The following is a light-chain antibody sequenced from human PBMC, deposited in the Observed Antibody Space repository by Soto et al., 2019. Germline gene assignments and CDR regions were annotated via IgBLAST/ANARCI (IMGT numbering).Light chain of an antibody. CDR1: QSVSSY. CDR3: QQYGSSPRT. CDR2: DAS. J-gene: IGKJ1*01. Sequence: EIVLTQSAATLSLSPGERATLSWRASQSVSSYLAWYQQKPGQAPRLLIYDASNRATGIPARFSGSGSGTDFTLTISRLEPEDFAVYYCQQYGSSPRTFGQGTKVDIK. V-gene: IGKV3-20*01.